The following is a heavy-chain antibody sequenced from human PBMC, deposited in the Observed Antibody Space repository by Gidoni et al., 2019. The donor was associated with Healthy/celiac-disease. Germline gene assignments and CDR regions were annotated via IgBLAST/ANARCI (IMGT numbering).Heavy chain of an antibody. V-gene: IGHV4-59*01. J-gene: IGHJ5*02. CDR2: IYYSGST. CDR3: ARGDDYGDYVGWFDP. Sequence: QVQLQESGPGLVKPSETLSLTCTVSGGSISSYYWSWIRQPPGKGLEWIGYIYYSGSTNYNPSLKSRVTISVDTSKNQFSLKLSSVTAADTAVYYCARGDDYGDYVGWFDPWGQGTLVTVSS. D-gene: IGHD4-17*01. CDR1: GGSISSYY.